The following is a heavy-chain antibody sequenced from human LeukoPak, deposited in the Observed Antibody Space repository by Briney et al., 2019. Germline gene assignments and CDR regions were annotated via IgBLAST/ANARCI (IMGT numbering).Heavy chain of an antibody. CDR3: AREYSGSYWDAFDI. J-gene: IGHJ3*02. CDR2: ISSNGGST. Sequence: PGGSLRLSCAASGFTFSSYAMHWVRQAPGKGLEYVSAISSNGGSTYYANSVKGRFTISRDNSKNTLYLQMGSLRAEDMAVYYCAREYSGSYWDAFDIWGQGTMVTVSS. D-gene: IGHD1-26*01. V-gene: IGHV3-64*01. CDR1: GFTFSSYA.